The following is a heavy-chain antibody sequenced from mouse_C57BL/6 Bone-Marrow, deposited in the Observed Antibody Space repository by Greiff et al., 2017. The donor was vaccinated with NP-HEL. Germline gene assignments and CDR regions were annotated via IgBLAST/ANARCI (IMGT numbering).Heavy chain of an antibody. CDR1: GYAFSSSW. CDR3: ARLWLDY. J-gene: IGHJ2*01. CDR2: IYPGDGDT. V-gene: IGHV1-82*01. Sequence: QVQLQQSGPELVKPGASVKISCKASGYAFSSSWMNWVKQRPGKGLEWIGRIYPGDGDTNYNGKFKGKATLTADKSSSTAYMQLSSLTSEDSAVYFCARLWLDYWGQGTTLTVSS.